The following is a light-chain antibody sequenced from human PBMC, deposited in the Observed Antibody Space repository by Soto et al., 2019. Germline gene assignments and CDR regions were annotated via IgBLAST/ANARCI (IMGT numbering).Light chain of an antibody. J-gene: IGKJ4*01. CDR3: QQLNSYPLT. Sequence: DIQLTQSPSFLSASVGDRVTITCRASQDISDYLAWYQQRPGKAPKLLIYAASTLQSGVPSRFSGSGSGTEFTLTISSLQPEEFATYSCQQLNSYPLTCGGGTKVDI. CDR1: QDISDY. CDR2: AAS. V-gene: IGKV1-9*01.